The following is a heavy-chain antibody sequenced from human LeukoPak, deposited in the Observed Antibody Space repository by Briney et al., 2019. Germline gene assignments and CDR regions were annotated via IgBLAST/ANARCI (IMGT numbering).Heavy chain of an antibody. CDR2: IYSGGST. Sequence: PGGSLRLSCAASGFTVSSNYMSWVRQAPGKGLEWVSVIYSGGSTYYADSVKCRFTISRDNTNNTLYLQMNSLRAEDTAVYYCARGVYYYDSSGYYQFVVRTAYGMDVWGQGTTVTVSS. D-gene: IGHD3-22*01. V-gene: IGHV3-53*01. J-gene: IGHJ6*02. CDR1: GFTVSSNY. CDR3: ARGVYYYDSSGYYQFVVRTAYGMDV.